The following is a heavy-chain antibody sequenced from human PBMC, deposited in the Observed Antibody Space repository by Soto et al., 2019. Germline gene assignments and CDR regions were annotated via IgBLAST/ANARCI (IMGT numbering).Heavy chain of an antibody. CDR2: IIPILGIA. CDR3: ARELLGGSSGPPHV. D-gene: IGHD3-22*01. J-gene: IGHJ4*02. V-gene: IGHV1-69*08. Sequence: QVQLVQSGAEVKKPGSSVKVSCKASGGTFSSYTISWVRQAPGQGLEWMGRIIPILGIANYAQKFQGRVTITADKSTITAYMELSSLRSEDTAVYYCARELLGGSSGPPHVWGQGTLVTVSS. CDR1: GGTFSSYT.